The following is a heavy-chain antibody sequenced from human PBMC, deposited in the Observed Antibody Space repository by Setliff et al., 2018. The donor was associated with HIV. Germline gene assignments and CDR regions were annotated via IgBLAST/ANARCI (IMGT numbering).Heavy chain of an antibody. CDR3: SRHKDPPGSRWIFYYYYMDL. J-gene: IGHJ6*03. V-gene: IGHV4-39*01. CDR1: GASISTFNSY. D-gene: IGHD6-13*01. Sequence: PSETLSLTCTVSGASISTFNSYWGWIRQPPGKRLEWLGSIYDIESTSYNPSLSSRLTMSVDISKNQVSLRLTAVTAADTGVYYCSRHKDPPGSRWIFYYYYMDLWGEGTTVTVSS. CDR2: IYDIEST.